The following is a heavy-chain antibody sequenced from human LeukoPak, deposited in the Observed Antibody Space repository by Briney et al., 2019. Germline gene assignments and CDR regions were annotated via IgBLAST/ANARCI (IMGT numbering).Heavy chain of an antibody. D-gene: IGHD7-27*01. CDR3: ARDVPNNWGLGY. CDR1: GFTVSSSY. Sequence: GGSLRLSCAASGFTVSSSYMSWVRQAPGKGLEWVSTIYSGGGTYYVDSVKGRFTVSRDNSKNTLYIRMNSLRAEDTAVYYCARDVPNNWGLGYWGQGTLVTVSS. CDR2: IYSGGGT. V-gene: IGHV3-66*01. J-gene: IGHJ4*02.